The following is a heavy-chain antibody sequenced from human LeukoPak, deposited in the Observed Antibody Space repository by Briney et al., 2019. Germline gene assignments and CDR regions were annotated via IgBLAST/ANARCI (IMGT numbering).Heavy chain of an antibody. CDR1: GFTFGDYA. CDR2: IRSKAYGGTT. D-gene: IGHD3-22*01. V-gene: IGHV3-49*04. Sequence: GGSLRLSCTASGFTFGDYAMSWVRQAPGKGLEWVGFIRSKAYGGTTEYAASVKGRFTISRDDSKSIAYLQMNSLKTEDTAVYYCTRSRGYYEKKNDYWGQGTLVTVSS. J-gene: IGHJ4*02. CDR3: TRSRGYYEKKNDY.